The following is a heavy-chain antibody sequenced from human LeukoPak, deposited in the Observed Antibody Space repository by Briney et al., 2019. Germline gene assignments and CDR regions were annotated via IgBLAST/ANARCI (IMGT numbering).Heavy chain of an antibody. V-gene: IGHV1-69*13. CDR2: IIPIFGTA. CDR1: VGTFSSYA. J-gene: IGHJ5*01. CDR3: ARDRLHVLRYFDWLSS. Sequence: GASVKVSCKASVGTFSSYAISWVRQAPGQGLEWMGGIIPIFGTANYAQKFQGRVTITADESTSTAYMELSSLRSEDTAVYYCARDRLHVLRYFDWLSSWGQGTLVTVSS. D-gene: IGHD3-9*01.